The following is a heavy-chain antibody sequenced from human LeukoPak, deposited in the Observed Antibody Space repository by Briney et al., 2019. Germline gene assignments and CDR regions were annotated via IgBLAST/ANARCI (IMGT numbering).Heavy chain of an antibody. CDR2: IYYSGST. CDR3: ARGTMVRGVITGDWFDP. Sequence: SQTLSLTCAVSGGSISSGGYSWSWIRQPPGKGLEWIGYIYYSGSTYYNPSLKSRVTISVDTSKNQFSLKLSSVTAADTAVYYCARGTMVRGVITGDWFDPWGQGTLVTVSS. CDR1: GGSISSGGYS. J-gene: IGHJ5*02. V-gene: IGHV4-30-4*07. D-gene: IGHD3-10*01.